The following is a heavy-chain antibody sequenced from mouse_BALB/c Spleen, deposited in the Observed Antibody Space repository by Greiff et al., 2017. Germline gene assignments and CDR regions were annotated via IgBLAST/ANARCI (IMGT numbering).Heavy chain of an antibody. D-gene: IGHD2-4*01. CDR3: ARRPYDYDGSPFAY. J-gene: IGHJ3*01. CDR2: INPYNDGT. CDR1: GYTFTSYV. V-gene: IGHV1-14*01. Sequence: VQLQQSGPELVKPGASVKMSCKASGYTFTSYVMHWVKQKPGQGLEWIGYINPYNDGTKYNEKFKGKATLTSDKSSSTAYMELSSLTSEDSAVYYGARRPYDYDGSPFAYWGQGTLVTVSA.